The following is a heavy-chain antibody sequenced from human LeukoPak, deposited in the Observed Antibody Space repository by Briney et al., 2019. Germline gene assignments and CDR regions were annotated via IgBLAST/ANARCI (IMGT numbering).Heavy chain of an antibody. CDR2: ISSSASTI. J-gene: IGHJ6*03. D-gene: IGHD6-19*01. CDR3: AREAIGHVEVAGLTYYYYYMDV. Sequence: PGGSPRLSCAASGLTFSDYYMSWIRQAPGKGLEWVSYISSSASTIYYADFVKGRFTISRDNAKNSLYLQMDSLRADDTAVYYCAREAIGHVEVAGLTYYYYYMDVWGKGTTVTVSS. CDR1: GLTFSDYY. V-gene: IGHV3-11*04.